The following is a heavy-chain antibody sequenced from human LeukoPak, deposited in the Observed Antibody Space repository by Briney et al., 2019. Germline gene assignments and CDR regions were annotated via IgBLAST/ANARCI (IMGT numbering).Heavy chain of an antibody. CDR1: GFNVSNNY. D-gene: IGHD6-13*01. CDR3: ARGRGAAAGN. V-gene: IGHV3-53*01. J-gene: IGHJ4*02. CDR2: IYRGGST. Sequence: GGSLRLSCAASGFNVSNNYMSWVRQAPGKGLEWVSVIYRGGSTYYADSVKGRFTMSRDNSKNTVYLQMDSLRAEDTAVYYCARGRGAAAGNWGQGTLVTVSS.